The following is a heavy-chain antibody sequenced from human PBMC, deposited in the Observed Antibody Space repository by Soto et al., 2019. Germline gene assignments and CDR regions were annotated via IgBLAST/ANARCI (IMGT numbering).Heavy chain of an antibody. CDR1: GYTFTGYY. D-gene: IGHD5-18*01. CDR3: ARGDTAMVEYYYYYGMDV. CDR2: INPNSGGT. Sequence: GASVKVSCKASGYTFTGYYMHWVRQAPGQGLEWMGWINPNSGGTNYAQKFQGWVTMTRDTSISTAYMELSRLRSDDTAVYYCARGDTAMVEYYYYYGMDVWGQGTTVTSP. V-gene: IGHV1-2*04. J-gene: IGHJ6*02.